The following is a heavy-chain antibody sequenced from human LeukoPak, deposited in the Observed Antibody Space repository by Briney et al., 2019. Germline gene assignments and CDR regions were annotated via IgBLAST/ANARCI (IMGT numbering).Heavy chain of an antibody. CDR1: GRSISSSSYY. J-gene: IGHJ4*02. V-gene: IGHV4-39*01. Sequence: MPSETLSLTCTVSGRSISSSSYYWGWIRQPPGKGLEWFGSIYDSGSTYYNPSVKSPVTISVDTSKTQFCLTLSYVTAADAVLDYCARVVAAAKVCAYWGQGTLVTVSS. D-gene: IGHD5-18*01. CDR3: ARVVAAAKVCAY. CDR2: IYDSGST.